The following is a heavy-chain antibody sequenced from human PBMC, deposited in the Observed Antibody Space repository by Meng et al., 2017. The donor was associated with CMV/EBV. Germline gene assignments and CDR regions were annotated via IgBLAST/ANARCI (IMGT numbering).Heavy chain of an antibody. V-gene: IGHV4-61*01. J-gene: IGHJ6*02. Sequence: GSLRLSCTVSGCSVSSCSYYWSWLRQPPGKGLEWIGYIYYSGSTNYNPSLKSRVTISVDTSKNQFSLKLSSVTAADTAMYYCARGYFSGGSCYRGYYYGMDIWGQGTTVTVSS. D-gene: IGHD2-15*01. CDR1: GCSVSSCSYY. CDR3: ARGYFSGGSCYRGYYYGMDI. CDR2: IYYSGST.